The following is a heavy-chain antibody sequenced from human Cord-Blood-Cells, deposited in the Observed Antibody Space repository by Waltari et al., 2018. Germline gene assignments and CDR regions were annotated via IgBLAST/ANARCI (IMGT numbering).Heavy chain of an antibody. Sequence: QVQLVQSGAEVKKPGASVKVSCKASGYTFTGYYMHWVRQAPGQGLEWMGWIHPNSGGTNYAQKFQGRVTMTRDTSISTAYMELSRLRSDDTAVYYCARDRSGGAAAGRLDYWGQGTLVTVSS. CDR1: GYTFTGYY. J-gene: IGHJ4*02. V-gene: IGHV1-2*02. D-gene: IGHD6-13*01. CDR2: IHPNSGGT. CDR3: ARDRSGGAAAGRLDY.